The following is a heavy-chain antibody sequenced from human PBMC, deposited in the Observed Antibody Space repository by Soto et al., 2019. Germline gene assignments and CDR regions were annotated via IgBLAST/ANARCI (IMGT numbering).Heavy chain of an antibody. V-gene: IGHV4-59*08. Sequence: SETLSLTCTVSGGSISTYYWSWVRQPPGKGLEWIGYIYYSGDTNYNPSLKSRVTISVDTSKNQFSLDLNSVTATDTAVYYCARGYNWKDSWGQGAQVTSPQ. CDR2: IYYSGDT. CDR3: ARGYNWKDS. J-gene: IGHJ5*01. CDR1: GGSISTYY.